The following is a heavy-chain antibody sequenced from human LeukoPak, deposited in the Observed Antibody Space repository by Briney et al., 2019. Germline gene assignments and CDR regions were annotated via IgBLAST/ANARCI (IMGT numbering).Heavy chain of an antibody. CDR3: ARPRGYYGKTFDY. J-gene: IGHJ4*02. D-gene: IGHD3-10*01. CDR2: ISGSSNYI. CDR1: GFTFGYYS. V-gene: IGHV3-21*01. Sequence: PGGSLRLSCAASGFTFGYYSMSWVRQAPGKGLEWVSSISGSSNYIYHADSVKGRFTISRDNAENSLYLQMNSLRVEDTAVYYCARPRGYYGKTFDYWGQGTLVTVSS.